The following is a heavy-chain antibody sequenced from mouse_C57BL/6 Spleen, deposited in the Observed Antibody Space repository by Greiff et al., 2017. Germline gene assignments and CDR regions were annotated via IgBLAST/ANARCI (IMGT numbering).Heavy chain of an antibody. CDR3: ASLPAMDY. CDR1: GFTFSDYG. V-gene: IGHV5-17*01. Sequence: EVQPVESGGGLVKPGGSLKLSCAASGFTFSDYGMHWVRQAPEKGLEWVAYISSGSSTIYYADKVKGRFTISRDNAKNTLFLQMTSLRSGDTAMYYCASLPAMDYWGQGTSVTVS. J-gene: IGHJ4*01. CDR2: ISSGSSTI.